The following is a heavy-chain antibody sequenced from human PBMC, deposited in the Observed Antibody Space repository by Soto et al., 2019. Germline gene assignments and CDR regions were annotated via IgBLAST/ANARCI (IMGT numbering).Heavy chain of an antibody. CDR3: ARFSRSEWLLSWFDP. D-gene: IGHD3-3*01. V-gene: IGHV3-11*01. Sequence: GGSLRLSCAASGFTFSDYYMSWIRQAPGKGLEWVSYISSSGSTIYYADSVKGRFTISRDNAKNSLYLQMNSLRAEDTAVYYCARFSRSEWLLSWFDPWGQGTLVTVSS. CDR2: ISSSGSTI. CDR1: GFTFSDYY. J-gene: IGHJ5*02.